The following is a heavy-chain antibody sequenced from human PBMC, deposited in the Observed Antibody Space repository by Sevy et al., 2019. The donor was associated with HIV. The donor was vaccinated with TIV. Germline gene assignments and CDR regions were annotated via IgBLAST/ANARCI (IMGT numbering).Heavy chain of an antibody. V-gene: IGHV3-23*01. CDR3: AGGDTTMITDLDY. J-gene: IGHJ4*02. Sequence: GGSLRLSCAASGLTLTTTGMSWVRQAPGKGLEWVAGVTSDGTTYYADSVRDRFTVSRDNSKNTLYLPLNSLRADDTAVFYCAGGDTTMITDLDYWGQGTLVTVSS. CDR1: GLTLTTTG. CDR2: VTSDGTT. D-gene: IGHD3-16*01.